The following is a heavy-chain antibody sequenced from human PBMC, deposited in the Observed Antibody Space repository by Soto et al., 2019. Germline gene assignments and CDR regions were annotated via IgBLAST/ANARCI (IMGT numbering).Heavy chain of an antibody. CDR2: ISYDRSNK. D-gene: IGHD3-22*01. Sequence: GGSLRLSCAASGFTFSSYGMHWVRQAPGKGLEWVAVISYDRSNKYYADSVKGRFTISRDNSKNTLYLQMNSLRAEDTAVYYCAKDLSYRYDRSGFFTPDYWGQGTLVTVSS. V-gene: IGHV3-30*18. CDR3: AKDLSYRYDRSGFFTPDY. J-gene: IGHJ4*02. CDR1: GFTFSSYG.